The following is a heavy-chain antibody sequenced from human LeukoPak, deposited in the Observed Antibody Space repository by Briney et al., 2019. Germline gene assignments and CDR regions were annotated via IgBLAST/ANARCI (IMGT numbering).Heavy chain of an antibody. Sequence: ASVKVSCKVSGYTLNELSMHWVRQAPGKGLEWMGGFDPEYGETIYAQKFQGRVTMTEDTSTDTAYMELSSLRSEDTAVYYCATASPRYSSSWYSFGAPNYYYGMDVWGQGTTVTVSS. V-gene: IGHV1-24*01. J-gene: IGHJ6*02. CDR1: GYTLNELS. CDR2: FDPEYGET. CDR3: ATASPRYSSSWYSFGAPNYYYGMDV. D-gene: IGHD6-13*01.